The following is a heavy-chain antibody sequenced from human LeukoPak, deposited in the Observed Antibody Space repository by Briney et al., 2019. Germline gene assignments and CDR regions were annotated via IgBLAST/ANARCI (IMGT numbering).Heavy chain of an antibody. Sequence: GASVTVSCKASGYTFTSYDINWVRQATGQGLEWMGWMNPNSGNTGYAQKFQGRVTMTRNTSISTAYMELSSLRSEDTAVYYCARGWASGSYRKSGFDYWGQGTLVTVSS. CDR2: MNPNSGNT. CDR3: ARGWASGSYRKSGFDY. CDR1: GYTFTSYD. D-gene: IGHD3-10*01. J-gene: IGHJ4*02. V-gene: IGHV1-8*01.